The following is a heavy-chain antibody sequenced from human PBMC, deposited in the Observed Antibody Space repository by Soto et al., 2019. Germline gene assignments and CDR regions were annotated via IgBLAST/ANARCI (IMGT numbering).Heavy chain of an antibody. V-gene: IGHV1-3*01. J-gene: IGHJ5*02. CDR2: INSGNGNT. CDR3: ARAGNTAAAILRFDP. CDR1: GYTFTSYA. D-gene: IGHD2-2*02. Sequence: QVPLVQSGAEVKKPGASGKVSCKASGYTFTSYAMHGVRQAPGQRLEWMGWINSGNGNTKYSQKFQGRVTITRDTSASTGYMELSSLRSEDTAVYYCARAGNTAAAILRFDPWGQGTLVTVSS.